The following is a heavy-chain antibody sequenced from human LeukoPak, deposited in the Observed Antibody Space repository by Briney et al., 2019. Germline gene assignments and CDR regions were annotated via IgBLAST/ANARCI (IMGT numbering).Heavy chain of an antibody. Sequence: GGSLRLSCAASGFTFSHYWMTWVRQAPGKGLEWVANIKHDGNEQFYVDSVKGRFTISRDNAKNSLYLQMNSLRVEDTAVYYCTRGVTIVPDYWGQGTLVTVSS. J-gene: IGHJ4*02. CDR3: TRGVTIVPDY. CDR1: GFTFSHYW. D-gene: IGHD2-8*01. V-gene: IGHV3-7*01. CDR2: IKHDGNEQ.